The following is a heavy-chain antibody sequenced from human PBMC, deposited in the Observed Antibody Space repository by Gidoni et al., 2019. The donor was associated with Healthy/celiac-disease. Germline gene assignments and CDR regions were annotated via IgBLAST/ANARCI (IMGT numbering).Heavy chain of an antibody. CDR3: AKWTGSKGRPISPYFDY. V-gene: IGHV3-23*01. J-gene: IGHJ4*02. Sequence: EVQLLESGGGLVQPGGSLRLSCAASGFTFSSYAMSWVRQAPGKGLEWVSAISGSGGSTYYADSVKGRFTISRDNSKNTLYLQMNSLRAEDTAVYYCAKWTGSKGRPISPYFDYWGQGTLVTVSS. D-gene: IGHD6-6*01. CDR2: ISGSGGST. CDR1: GFTFSSYA.